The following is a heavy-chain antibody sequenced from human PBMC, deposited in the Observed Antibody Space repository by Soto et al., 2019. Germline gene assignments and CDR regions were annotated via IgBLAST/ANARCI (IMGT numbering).Heavy chain of an antibody. D-gene: IGHD4-17*01. J-gene: IGHJ4*02. Sequence: LSLTCAASGFTFSSYSMNWVRQAPGKGLEWVSYISSSSSTIYYADSVKGRFTISRDNAKNSLYLQMNSLRDEDTAVYYCARYGDYGGNVLFDYWGQGTLVTVSS. CDR3: ARYGDYGGNVLFDY. CDR1: GFTFSSYS. CDR2: ISSSSSTI. V-gene: IGHV3-48*02.